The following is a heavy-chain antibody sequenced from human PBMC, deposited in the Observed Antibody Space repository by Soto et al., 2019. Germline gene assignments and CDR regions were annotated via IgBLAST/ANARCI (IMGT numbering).Heavy chain of an antibody. CDR1: GFTFSSYS. CDR3: ARNSYYYDSSGLNDY. CDR2: ISSSSSYI. V-gene: IGHV3-21*01. J-gene: IGHJ4*02. Sequence: GGSLRLSCAASGFTFSSYSMSWVRQAPGKGLEWVSSISSSSSYIYYADSVKGRFTISRDNAKNSLYLQMNSLRAEDTAVYYCARNSYYYDSSGLNDYWGQGTLVTVSS. D-gene: IGHD3-22*01.